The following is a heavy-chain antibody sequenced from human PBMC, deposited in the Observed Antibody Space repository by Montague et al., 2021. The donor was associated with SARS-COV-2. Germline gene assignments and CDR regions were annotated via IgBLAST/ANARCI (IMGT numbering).Heavy chain of an antibody. D-gene: IGHD4-23*01. J-gene: IGHJ2*01. CDR3: ARADYGGNRYWYFDL. V-gene: IGHV4-34*01. CDR2: INHTGST. Sequence: SETLSLTCAVYVGSFSGYYWSWIRQSPGKGLEWIGEINHTGSTKYNPSLKSRVTISVDTSKNQFSLKLSSVSAAATAVYYCARADYGGNRYWYFDLWGRGTLVTVSS. CDR1: VGSFSGYY.